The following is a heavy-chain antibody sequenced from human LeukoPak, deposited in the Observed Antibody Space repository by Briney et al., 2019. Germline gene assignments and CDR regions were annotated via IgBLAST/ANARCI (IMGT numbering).Heavy chain of an antibody. Sequence: GGSLRLSCAASGFTFNSFFLNWVRLTPGRELEWLACISQDGSETFYMDSVRGRFTISRDNTKNSLYLQMDSLRAVDTAVYFCVRDLGHSRHYFEYWGQGALVTVSS. CDR1: GFTFNSFF. V-gene: IGHV3-7*01. CDR3: VRDLGHSRHYFEY. CDR2: ISQDGSET. D-gene: IGHD7-27*01. J-gene: IGHJ4*02.